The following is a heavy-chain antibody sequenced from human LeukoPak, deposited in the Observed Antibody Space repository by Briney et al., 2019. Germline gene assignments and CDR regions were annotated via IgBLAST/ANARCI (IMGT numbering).Heavy chain of an antibody. J-gene: IGHJ2*01. CDR1: GYSINSCYY. CDR3: ARGGNSSGWYLFFGL. Sequence: PSETLSLTCAVSGYSINSCYYRGWIRQPPGKGLEFIGSIYHSGTTYYNPSHKSRITISVYTSNNHFSLKLSSVTAADTAVYYCARGGNSSGWYLFFGLWGRGTLVTVSS. CDR2: IYHSGTT. D-gene: IGHD6-19*01. V-gene: IGHV4-38-2*01.